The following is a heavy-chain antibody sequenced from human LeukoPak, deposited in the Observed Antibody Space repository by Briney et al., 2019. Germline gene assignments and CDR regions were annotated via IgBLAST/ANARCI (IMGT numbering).Heavy chain of an antibody. D-gene: IGHD3-10*01. V-gene: IGHV3-23*01. J-gene: IGHJ6*02. CDR2: ISGSGGST. CDR3: AKMRGSAYYCGMDV. Sequence: GSLRLSCAASGFTFSSYAMSWVRQAAGKGLEWVSAISGSGGSTYYADSVKGRFTISRDNSKNTLYLQMNSLRAEDTAVYYCAKMRGSAYYCGMDVWGQGTTVTVSS. CDR1: GFTFSSYA.